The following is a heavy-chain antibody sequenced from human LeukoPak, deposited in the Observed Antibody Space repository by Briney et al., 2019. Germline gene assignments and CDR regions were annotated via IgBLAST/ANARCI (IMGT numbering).Heavy chain of an antibody. CDR3: AREFEHDAFDI. CDR2: ISYDGSNK. J-gene: IGHJ3*02. V-gene: IGHV3-30-3*01. Sequence: PGRSLRLSCAASGFTFSSYAMHWVRQAPGKGLEWVVVISYDGSNKYYADSVKGRFTISRDNSKNTLYLQMNSLRAEDTAVYYCAREFEHDAFDIWGQGTMVTVSS. D-gene: IGHD3-10*01. CDR1: GFTFSSYA.